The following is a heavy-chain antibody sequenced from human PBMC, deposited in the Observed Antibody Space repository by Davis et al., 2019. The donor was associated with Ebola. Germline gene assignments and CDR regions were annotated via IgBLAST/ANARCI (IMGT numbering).Heavy chain of an antibody. Sequence: ASVKVSCKASGYTLTSYYFHWVRQAPGQGLEWMGIINPSGGSTSYAPRFQGWVTMTRDTSISTAYMELSRLRSDDTAVYYCARDLDYDFWSGYHRGAFDIWGQGTMVTVSS. CDR3: ARDLDYDFWSGYHRGAFDI. D-gene: IGHD3-3*01. CDR1: GYTLTSYY. V-gene: IGHV1-46*01. CDR2: INPSGGST. J-gene: IGHJ3*02.